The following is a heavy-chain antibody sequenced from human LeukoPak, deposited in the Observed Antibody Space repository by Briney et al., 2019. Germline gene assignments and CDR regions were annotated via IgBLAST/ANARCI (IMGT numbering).Heavy chain of an antibody. V-gene: IGHV3-30*02. D-gene: IGHD4-17*01. CDR3: ARDSAPHGAGDYDY. Sequence: GGSLRLSCAASGFTFSSYGMHWVRQAPGKGLEWVAFIRYDGSNKYYADSVKGRFTISRDNSKNTLYLQMNSLRAEDTAVYYCARDSAPHGAGDYDYWGQGTLVTVSS. J-gene: IGHJ4*02. CDR1: GFTFSSYG. CDR2: IRYDGSNK.